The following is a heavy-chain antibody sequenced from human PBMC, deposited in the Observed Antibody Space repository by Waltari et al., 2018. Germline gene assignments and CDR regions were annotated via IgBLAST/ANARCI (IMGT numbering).Heavy chain of an antibody. Sequence: EVQLLESGGGLVQPGGSLRLSCAASGFALSSYDMHWVRQATGKGLEWVSCIGTADETYHAGSVKGRFTISRENAKNSLHLQMNALRAEDTAVYYCARGGTVTDFDYWGHGTLVIVSS. CDR3: ARGGTVTDFDY. V-gene: IGHV3-13*01. D-gene: IGHD4-17*01. CDR1: GFALSSYD. J-gene: IGHJ4*01. CDR2: IGTADET.